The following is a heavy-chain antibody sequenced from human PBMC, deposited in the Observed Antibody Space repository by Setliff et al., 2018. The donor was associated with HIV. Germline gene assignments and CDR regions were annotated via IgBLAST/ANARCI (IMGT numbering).Heavy chain of an antibody. J-gene: IGHJ4*02. V-gene: IGHV3-48*04. D-gene: IGHD2-15*01. CDR3: AREYAMAARY. CDR2: ISIYSSNI. CDR1: GFTFSDFS. Sequence: GGSLRLSCAASGFTFSDFSMNWVRQAPGKGPEWVSYISIYSSNIYYADSVKGRFTISRDNAKNSLYLQMNSLRVEDTAVYYCAREYAMAARYWGRGTLVTVSS.